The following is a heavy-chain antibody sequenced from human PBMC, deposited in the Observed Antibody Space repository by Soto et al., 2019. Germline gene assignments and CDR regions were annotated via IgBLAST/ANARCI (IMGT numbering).Heavy chain of an antibody. V-gene: IGHV4-59*01. CDR2: ISYSGNT. CDR3: ARIVFRFGELDAFDI. Sequence: SETLSLTCTVSGGSISNFYWSWIRQPPGKGLEWIGYISYSGNTNYNPSLKSRVSISVDTSKNQLSLNLTSVTAADTAVYYCARIVFRFGELDAFDIWGQGTMVTVSS. J-gene: IGHJ3*02. CDR1: GGSISNFY. D-gene: IGHD3-10*01.